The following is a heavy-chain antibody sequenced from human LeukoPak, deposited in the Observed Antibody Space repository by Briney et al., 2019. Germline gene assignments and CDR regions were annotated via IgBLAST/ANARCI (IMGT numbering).Heavy chain of an antibody. Sequence: PGGSLRLSCAASGFTFSSYEMNWVRQAPGKGLEWVSYISSSGSTIYYADSVKGRFTISRDNAKNSLYLQMNSLRAEDTAVYYCARESYIVVVAATPYNWFDPWGQGTLVTVSS. CDR3: ARESYIVVVAATPYNWFDP. CDR1: GFTFSSYE. D-gene: IGHD2-15*01. V-gene: IGHV3-48*03. J-gene: IGHJ5*02. CDR2: ISSSGSTI.